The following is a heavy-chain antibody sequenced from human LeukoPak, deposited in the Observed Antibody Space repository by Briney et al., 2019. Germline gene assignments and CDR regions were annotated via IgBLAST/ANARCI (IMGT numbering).Heavy chain of an antibody. D-gene: IGHD6-13*01. CDR2: INHSGST. Sequence: PSETLSLTCTVSGGSISSGAYYWSWIRQPPGKGLEWIGEINHSGSTNYNPSLKSRVTISVDTSKNQFSLKLSSGTAADTAVYYCARGTPSPYSSWYVGVKNWFDPWGQGTLVTVSS. CDR3: ARGTPSPYSSWYVGVKNWFDP. CDR1: GGSISSGAYY. J-gene: IGHJ5*02. V-gene: IGHV4-39*07.